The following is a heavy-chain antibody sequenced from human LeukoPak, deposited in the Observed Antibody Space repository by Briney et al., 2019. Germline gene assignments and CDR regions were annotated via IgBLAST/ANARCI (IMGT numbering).Heavy chain of an antibody. Sequence: PSETLSLTCAVSGGSISSGGYSWSWIRQPPGKGLEWIGYIYHSGSTYYNPSLKSRVTISVDRSKNQFSLKLSSVTAADTAVYYCARGGAYYDDNWFDHWGQGTLVTVSS. CDR2: IYHSGST. CDR3: ARGGAYYDDNWFDH. J-gene: IGHJ5*02. CDR1: GGSISSGGYS. V-gene: IGHV4-30-2*01. D-gene: IGHD3-3*01.